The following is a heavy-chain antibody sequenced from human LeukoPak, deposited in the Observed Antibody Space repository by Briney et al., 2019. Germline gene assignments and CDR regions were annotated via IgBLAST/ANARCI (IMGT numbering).Heavy chain of an antibody. CDR3: AGDSGGRITIF. J-gene: IGHJ4*02. D-gene: IGHD3-9*01. CDR2: ISGSGGST. V-gene: IGHV3-23*01. Sequence: GGSLRLSCAASGFTFSSYGMSWVRQAPGKGLEWVSAISGSGGSTYYADSVKSRFTISRDNSKNTLYLQMNSLRAEDTAVYYCAGDSGGRITIFWGQGTLVTVSS. CDR1: GFTFSSYG.